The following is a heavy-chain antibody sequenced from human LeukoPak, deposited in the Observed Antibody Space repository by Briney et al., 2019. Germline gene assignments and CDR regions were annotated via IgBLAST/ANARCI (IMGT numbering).Heavy chain of an antibody. CDR1: GASLSDYY. CDR2: IYYSGST. D-gene: IGHD6-6*01. J-gene: IGHJ4*02. V-gene: IGHV4-34*01. Sequence: SETLSLTCAIYGASLSDYYWTWIRQPPGKGLEWIGSIYYSGSTYYNPSLKSRVTISVDTSKNQFSLKLSSVTAADTAVYYCARPFQYSSSSDDYFDYWGQGTLVTVSS. CDR3: ARPFQYSSSSDDYFDY.